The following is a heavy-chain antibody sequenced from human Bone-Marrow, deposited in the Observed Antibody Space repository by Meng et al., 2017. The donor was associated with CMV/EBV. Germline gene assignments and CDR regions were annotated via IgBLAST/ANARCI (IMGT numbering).Heavy chain of an antibody. CDR3: AKDGVVPTARDFNYFDY. CDR2: ISWNSGTI. V-gene: IGHV3-9*01. J-gene: IGHJ4*02. CDR1: GFTFDDYA. D-gene: IGHD2-2*01. Sequence: SLKISCAASGFTFDDYAMHWVRQAPGKGLEWVSGISWNSGTIAYADSVKGRFTISRDNAKNSLYLQMNSLRAEDTALYYCAKDGVVPTARDFNYFDYWGQGTLVTVSS.